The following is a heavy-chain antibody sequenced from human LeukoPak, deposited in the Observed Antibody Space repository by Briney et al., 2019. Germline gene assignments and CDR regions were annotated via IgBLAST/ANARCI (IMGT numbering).Heavy chain of an antibody. D-gene: IGHD6-25*01. Sequence: GRSLRLSCAASGFTFDDYAMDWVRQAPGKGLEWVSSITAGGTNTYRSASATGRFTISRDNSENTLYLQMNNLRAEDTAIYYCAKDSVAAAGFYLDYWGQGTLVTVSS. CDR1: GFTFDDYA. V-gene: IGHV3-23*01. CDR3: AKDSVAAAGFYLDY. CDR2: ITAGGTNT. J-gene: IGHJ4*02.